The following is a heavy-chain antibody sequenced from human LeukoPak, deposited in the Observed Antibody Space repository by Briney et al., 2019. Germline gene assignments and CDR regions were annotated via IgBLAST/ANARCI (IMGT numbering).Heavy chain of an antibody. D-gene: IGHD1-26*01. CDR3: ARGGSYSDDAFDF. Sequence: ASVKVSCKPSGYTFSTYGITWVRQAPGQGLEWMGWISPYNGNTNYAQKLQGRVIMAIDTSTSTAYMELRSLRSDDMAVYYCARGGSYSDDAFDFWGQGTVVTVSS. CDR2: ISPYNGNT. J-gene: IGHJ3*01. V-gene: IGHV1-18*03. CDR1: GYTFSTYG.